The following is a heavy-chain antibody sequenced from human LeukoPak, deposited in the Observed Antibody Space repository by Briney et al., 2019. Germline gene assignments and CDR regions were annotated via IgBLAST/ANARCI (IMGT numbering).Heavy chain of an antibody. Sequence: SETLSLTCTVSGGSISNYYWYWMRQPPGKGLEWIGHTFYSGNANYNPSLKSRVTISVDTSKNQFSLNLSSVTAADTAVYYCAKGGPEASAGLSWFDPWGQGTLVTVSS. CDR3: AKGGPEASAGLSWFDP. J-gene: IGHJ5*02. CDR1: GGSISNYY. CDR2: TFYSGNA. D-gene: IGHD1-14*01. V-gene: IGHV4-59*01.